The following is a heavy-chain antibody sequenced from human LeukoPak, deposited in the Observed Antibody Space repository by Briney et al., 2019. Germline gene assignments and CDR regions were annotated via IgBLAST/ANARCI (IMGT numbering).Heavy chain of an antibody. J-gene: IGHJ5*02. CDR3: ARGVMPQLPDWFDP. Sequence: GGSLRLSCAASGFTFSSYIMNWVRQAPGKGLKWVSSISSGSSYIYYADSVKGRFTISRDNAKNSLYLQMNSLRAEDTAVYYCARGVMPQLPDWFDPWGQGTLVTVSS. CDR2: ISSGSSYI. CDR1: GFTFSSYI. D-gene: IGHD2-2*01. V-gene: IGHV3-21*01.